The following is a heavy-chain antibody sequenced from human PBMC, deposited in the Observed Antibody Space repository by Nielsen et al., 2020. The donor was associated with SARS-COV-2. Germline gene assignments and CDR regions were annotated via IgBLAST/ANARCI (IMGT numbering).Heavy chain of an antibody. Sequence: ASVKVSCKASGYTFTSYGISWVRQAPGQGLEWMGWISAYNGNTNYAQKLQGRVTMTTDTSTSTAYMELRSLRSDDTAVYYCARQPDSSGYYYKILGYYYGMDVWGQGTTVTVSS. V-gene: IGHV1-18*01. CDR1: GYTFTSYG. J-gene: IGHJ6*02. CDR3: ARQPDSSGYYYKILGYYYGMDV. CDR2: ISAYNGNT. D-gene: IGHD3-22*01.